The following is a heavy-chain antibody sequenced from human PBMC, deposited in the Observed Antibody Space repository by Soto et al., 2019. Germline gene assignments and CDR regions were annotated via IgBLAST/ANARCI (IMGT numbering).Heavy chain of an antibody. CDR3: ALRLGDPGRLYFDY. CDR1: GGSISSGGHY. J-gene: IGHJ4*02. CDR2: IYYSGST. V-gene: IGHV4-31*03. Sequence: PSETLSLTCTVSGGSISSGGHYWSWIRQHPGKGLEWIGYIYYSGSTYYNPSLKSRVTISVDTSKNQFSLKLSSVTAADTAVYYCALRLGDPGRLYFDYWGQGTLVTVSS. D-gene: IGHD3-16*01.